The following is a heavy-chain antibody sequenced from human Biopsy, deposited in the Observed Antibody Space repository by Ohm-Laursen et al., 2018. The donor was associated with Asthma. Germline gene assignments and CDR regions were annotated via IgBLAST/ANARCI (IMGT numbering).Heavy chain of an antibody. D-gene: IGHD6-19*01. CDR1: GFAVSRDY. CDR2: ISYDGSSI. CDR3: AREGVAGTHIED. J-gene: IGHJ4*02. V-gene: IGHV3-30-3*01. Sequence: SLRLSCAASGFAVSRDYMFWVRQAPGKGLEWVAVISYDGSSIYYADSVKGRFTISRDNSKNTLSLQMSSLTAEDTAVYYCAREGVAGTHIEDWGQGTLVTVSS.